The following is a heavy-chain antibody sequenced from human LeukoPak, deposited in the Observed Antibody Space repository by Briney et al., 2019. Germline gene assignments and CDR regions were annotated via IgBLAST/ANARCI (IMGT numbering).Heavy chain of an antibody. Sequence: GGSLRLSCAASGFTFSSYAMSWVRQAPGKGLEWVSAISGSGGSTYYADSVKGRFTISRDNSKNTLYLQMNSLRAEDMAVYYCAKGDSSSWLFDYWGQGALVTVSS. J-gene: IGHJ4*02. D-gene: IGHD6-13*01. CDR2: ISGSGGST. CDR1: GFTFSSYA. V-gene: IGHV3-23*01. CDR3: AKGDSSSWLFDY.